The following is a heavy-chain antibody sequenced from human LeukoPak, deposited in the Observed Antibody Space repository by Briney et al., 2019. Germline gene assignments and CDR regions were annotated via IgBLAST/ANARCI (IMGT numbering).Heavy chain of an antibody. D-gene: IGHD2-21*02. J-gene: IGHJ3*02. Sequence: GRSLRLSCAASGFNFDNYAIHWVRQAPGKGLAWVSGVTWNSGTIGYADSVKGRFTISRDNAKSSLYLQMNSLRAEDTALYYCAKDVRGDSADAFDIWGQGTMVTVSS. CDR2: VTWNSGTI. CDR3: AKDVRGDSADAFDI. V-gene: IGHV3-9*01. CDR1: GFNFDNYA.